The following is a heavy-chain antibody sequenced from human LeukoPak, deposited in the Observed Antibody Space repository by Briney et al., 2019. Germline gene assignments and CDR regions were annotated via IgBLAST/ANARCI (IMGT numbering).Heavy chain of an antibody. CDR1: GSTFSSYA. D-gene: IGHD6-13*01. J-gene: IGHJ6*02. CDR3: ARVPGIAATAYYYYAMDV. CDR2: LSYDGSNT. Sequence: PGKSLRLSCAASGSTFSSYAMHWVRQAPGKGLEWVAVLSYDGSNTYHADSVKGRFTISRDNSKNTLYLQMNSLRPEDTAVYYCARVPGIAATAYYYYAMDVWGQGTTVTVSS. V-gene: IGHV3-30-3*01.